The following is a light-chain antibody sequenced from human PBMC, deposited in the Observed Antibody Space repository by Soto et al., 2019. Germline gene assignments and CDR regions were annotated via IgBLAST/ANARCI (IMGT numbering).Light chain of an antibody. CDR1: QCISRW. Sequence: DIQMTQSPSTLSASVVDRVTITRRASQCISRWLAWYQQKPGKAPKLLIYRASSLESGVPSRFSGSGSETEFTLTISSLQPDDCATYYCQQYNSYSTFGQGTRLEIK. CDR3: QQYNSYST. CDR2: RAS. V-gene: IGKV1-5*03. J-gene: IGKJ5*01.